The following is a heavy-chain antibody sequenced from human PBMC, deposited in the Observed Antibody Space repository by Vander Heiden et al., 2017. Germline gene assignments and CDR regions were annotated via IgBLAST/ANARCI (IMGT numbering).Heavy chain of an antibody. V-gene: IGHV3-43*01. D-gene: IGHD1-26*01. J-gene: IGHJ4*02. CDR3: AKDKGGSYYDALDY. Sequence: HRGASGRVGVEPGRTVKLSWAAAAFTLDDYTMHWVRQAPGKGLEWVSLISWDGGSTYYADSVKGRFTISRDNSKNSLYLQMNSLRTDDTALYYCAKDKGGSYYDALDYWGQGTLVTVSS. CDR1: AFTLDDYT. CDR2: ISWDGGST.